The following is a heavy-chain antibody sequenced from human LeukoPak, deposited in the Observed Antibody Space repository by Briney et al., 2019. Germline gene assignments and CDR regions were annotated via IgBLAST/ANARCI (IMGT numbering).Heavy chain of an antibody. J-gene: IGHJ4*02. Sequence: GGSLRLSCAASGFTFSTYAMTWIRQAPGEGLEWVSGISGSGGSTYYTDSVKGRFTISRDNSKNTLHLQMSSLRAEDTALYYCVKDRCDRTTCPEVWGQGTLVTVSS. D-gene: IGHD2-2*01. V-gene: IGHV3-23*01. CDR3: VKDRCDRTTCPEV. CDR2: ISGSGGST. CDR1: GFTFSTYA.